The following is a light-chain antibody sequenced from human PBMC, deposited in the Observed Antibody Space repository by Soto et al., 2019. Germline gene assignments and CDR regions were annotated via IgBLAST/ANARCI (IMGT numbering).Light chain of an antibody. V-gene: IGLV1-51*02. Sequence: QSVLTQPPSVSAAPGQTVTITCSGSSSNIGSNLLSWYQQLPGTAPKLLIYENNKRPSGIPDRFSGSKSGTSATLGITGLQTGDEADYYCGTWDSSLSAGVFGPGTKLTVL. J-gene: IGLJ1*01. CDR3: GTWDSSLSAGV. CDR2: ENN. CDR1: SSNIGSNL.